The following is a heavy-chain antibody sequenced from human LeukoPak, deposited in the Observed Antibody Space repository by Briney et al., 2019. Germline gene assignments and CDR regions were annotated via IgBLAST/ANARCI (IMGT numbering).Heavy chain of an antibody. CDR3: AKDPTSYCTNGVCYTPPYYFDY. J-gene: IGHJ4*02. CDR2: ISGSGGST. Sequence: GGSLRLSCAASGFTFSSYAMSWVRQAPGKGLEWVSAISGSGGSTYYADSVKGRFTISRDNSKNTLYLQMNSLRAEDTAVNYCAKDPTSYCTNGVCYTPPYYFDYWGQGTLVTVSS. CDR1: GFTFSSYA. V-gene: IGHV3-23*01. D-gene: IGHD2-8*01.